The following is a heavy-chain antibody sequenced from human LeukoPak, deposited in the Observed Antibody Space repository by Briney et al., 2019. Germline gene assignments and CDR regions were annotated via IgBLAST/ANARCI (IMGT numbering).Heavy chain of an antibody. CDR2: ISGSGGST. CDR1: GFTFSSYA. CDR3: AKGYYDYVWGSYYFGY. D-gene: IGHD3-16*01. V-gene: IGHV3-23*01. Sequence: GGSLRLSCAASGFTFSSYAMSWVRQAPGKGLEWVSAISGSGGSTYYADSVKGRFTISRDNSRDTLYLQMNSLRAEDTAVYYCAKGYYDYVWGSYYFGYWGQGTLITVSS. J-gene: IGHJ4*02.